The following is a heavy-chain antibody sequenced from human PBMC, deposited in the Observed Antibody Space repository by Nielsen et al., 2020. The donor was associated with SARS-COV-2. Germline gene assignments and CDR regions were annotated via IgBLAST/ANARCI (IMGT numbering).Heavy chain of an antibody. CDR1: GFTFSSYS. CDR3: ARAITGIAYYYYYYMDV. V-gene: IGHV3-21*01. J-gene: IGHJ6*03. Sequence: GESLKISCAASGFTFSSYSMNWVRQAPGKGLEWVSSISSSSSYIYYADSVKGRFTISRDNAKNSLYLQMNSLRAEDTAVYYCARAITGIAYYYYYYMDVWGKGTTVTVSS. CDR2: ISSSSSYI. D-gene: IGHD1-20*01.